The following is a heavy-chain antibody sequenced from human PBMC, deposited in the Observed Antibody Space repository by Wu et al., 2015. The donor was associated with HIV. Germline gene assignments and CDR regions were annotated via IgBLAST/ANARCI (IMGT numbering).Heavy chain of an antibody. J-gene: IGHJ6*02. CDR3: ARGVYSSSWQAFYGMDV. V-gene: IGHV1-69*05. Sequence: QVQLVQSGAEVKKPGSSVKVSCKASGGTFSSYAISWVRQAPGQGLEWMGGIIPIFGTANYAQKFQGRVTITTDESTSTAYMELSSLRSEDTAVYYCARGVYSSSWQAFYGMDVWGQGTTVTVSS. CDR2: IIPIFGTA. D-gene: IGHD6-13*01. CDR1: GGTFSSYA.